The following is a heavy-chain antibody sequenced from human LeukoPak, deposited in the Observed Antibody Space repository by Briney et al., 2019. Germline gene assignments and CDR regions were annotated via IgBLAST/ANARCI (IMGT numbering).Heavy chain of an antibody. V-gene: IGHV4-61*02. CDR1: GGSISSGSYY. CDR3: ARGNDGYTILDY. D-gene: IGHD5-24*01. Sequence: PSQTLSLTCTVSGGSISSGSYYWSWIRQPAGKGLEWVGRINTRESTYYNPSLRSRVTISVDMSKNQFSLKLSSVTAADTAVYYCARGNDGYTILDYWGQGTLVTVST. J-gene: IGHJ4*02. CDR2: INTREST.